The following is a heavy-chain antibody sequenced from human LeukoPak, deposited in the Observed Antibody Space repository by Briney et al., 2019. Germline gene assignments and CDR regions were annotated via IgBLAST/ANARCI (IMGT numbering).Heavy chain of an antibody. CDR1: GYTFTSYA. J-gene: IGHJ4*02. D-gene: IGHD3-10*01. V-gene: IGHV7-4-1*02. CDR3: ARDQPHYYGSGSPRDY. CDR2: INTNTGNP. Sequence: GASVKVSCKASGYTFTSYAMNLVRQAPGQGLEWMGWINTNTGNPTYAQGFTGRFVFSLDTSVSTAYLQISRLKAEDTAVYYCARDQPHYYGSGSPRDYWGQGALVTVSS.